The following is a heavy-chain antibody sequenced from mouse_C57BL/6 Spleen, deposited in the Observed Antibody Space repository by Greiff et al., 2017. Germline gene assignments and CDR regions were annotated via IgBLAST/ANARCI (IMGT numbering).Heavy chain of an antibody. J-gene: IGHJ2*01. CDR1: GYTFTSYT. Sequence: LVESGAELARPGASVKMSCKASGYTFTSYTMHWVKQRPGQGLEWIGYINPSSGYTKYNQKFKDKATLTADKSSSTAYMQLSSLTSEDSAVYYCARVGNYYGSSSFDYWGQGTTLTVSS. CDR3: ARVGNYYGSSSFDY. V-gene: IGHV1-4*01. D-gene: IGHD1-1*01. CDR2: INPSSGYT.